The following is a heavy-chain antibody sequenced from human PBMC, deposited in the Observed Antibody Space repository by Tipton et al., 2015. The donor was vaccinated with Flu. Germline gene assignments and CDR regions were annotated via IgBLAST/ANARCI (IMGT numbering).Heavy chain of an antibody. Sequence: TLSLTCTVSGGSISSYTYCWGWFRQSPGTGLEWIGSIYYSGTTYYNPSLQSRVTISVDTSKNQFSLRLISVTAADTAVYYCATSRPHRYSYGMDVWGQGATVSVSS. CDR1: GGSISSYTYC. CDR3: ATSRPHRYSYGMDV. CDR2: IYYSGTT. J-gene: IGHJ6*02. V-gene: IGHV4-39*07. D-gene: IGHD3-10*01.